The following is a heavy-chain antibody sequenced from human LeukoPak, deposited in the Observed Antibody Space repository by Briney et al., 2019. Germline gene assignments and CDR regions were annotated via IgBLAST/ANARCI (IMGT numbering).Heavy chain of an antibody. CDR3: AKDRPNYYESNGHYYRLNGDY. V-gene: IGHV3-23*01. J-gene: IGHJ4*02. CDR2: ICSSGEIT. D-gene: IGHD3-22*01. Sequence: PGGSLRLSCAASGFTFNNYSMSWVRQAPGKGLELVSAICSSGEITFYADSVKGRFTISRDNSRYTLYLQMNSLRAEDAAVYYCAKDRPNYYESNGHYYRLNGDYWGQGTLVTVSS. CDR1: GFTFNNYS.